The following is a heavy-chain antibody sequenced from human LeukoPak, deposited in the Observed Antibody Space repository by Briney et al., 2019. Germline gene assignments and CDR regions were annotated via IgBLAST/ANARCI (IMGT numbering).Heavy chain of an antibody. CDR2: INPNSGGT. Sequence: ASVKVSCKASGYTFTGYYMHWVRQAPGQGLEWMGWINPNSGGTNYARKFQGRVTMTRDTSISTAYMELSRLRSDDTAVYYCAREDSSGYTYDAFDIWGQGTMVTVSS. J-gene: IGHJ3*02. CDR3: AREDSSGYTYDAFDI. D-gene: IGHD3-22*01. V-gene: IGHV1-2*02. CDR1: GYTFTGYY.